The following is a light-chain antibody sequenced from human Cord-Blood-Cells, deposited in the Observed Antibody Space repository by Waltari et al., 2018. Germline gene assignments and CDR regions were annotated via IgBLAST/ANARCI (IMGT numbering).Light chain of an antibody. V-gene: IGKV3-11*01. CDR2: DAS. Sequence: EIVLTQSPATLSLSPGERATLSCRASQSVSSYLAWYQQKPGQPPRLLIYDASNRSTGIAARFSGSGSGTDFTLTISSRGPEDFAVYDCQRRSNWPLTFGGGTKVEIK. J-gene: IGKJ4*01. CDR1: QSVSSY. CDR3: QRRSNWPLT.